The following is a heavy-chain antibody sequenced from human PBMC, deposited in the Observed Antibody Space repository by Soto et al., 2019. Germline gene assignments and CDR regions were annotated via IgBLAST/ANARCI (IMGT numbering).Heavy chain of an antibody. Sequence: RGESLKISCKGSGYSFTSYWISWGLQIPGKGLEWMGRIDPSDSYTNYSPSFQGHVTISADKTISTAYLQWSSLKASDTVMYYWAGHGVTLSCCFDYWGQGTLVTVSS. V-gene: IGHV5-10-1*01. CDR2: IDPSDSYT. D-gene: IGHD2-15*01. CDR3: AGHGVTLSCCFDY. CDR1: GYSFTSYW. J-gene: IGHJ4*02.